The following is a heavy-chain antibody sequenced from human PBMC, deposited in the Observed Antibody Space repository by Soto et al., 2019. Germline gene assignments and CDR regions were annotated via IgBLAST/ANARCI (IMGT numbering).Heavy chain of an antibody. D-gene: IGHD3-9*01. Sequence: EVQLVESGGGVVRPGGSLRLSCAASGFTFDDYGMSWVRQVPGKGLEWVSGITWNGGCTGYAASVKDRFTISRDNAKNPLFLKMTRLRAEHTALYHCARVSTEYFDIMTGYLDYWGQGVPVTVSS. CDR3: ARVSTEYFDIMTGYLDY. J-gene: IGHJ4*02. V-gene: IGHV3-20*01. CDR1: GFTFDDYG. CDR2: ITWNGGCT.